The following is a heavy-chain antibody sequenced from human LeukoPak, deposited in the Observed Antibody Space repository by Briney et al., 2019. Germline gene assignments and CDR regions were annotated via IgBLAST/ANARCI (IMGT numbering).Heavy chain of an antibody. CDR2: IGGDGGST. V-gene: IGHV3-43*02. CDR3: VKEPHYYDRSGYF. Sequence: GGSLRLSXAASGFTFDDYAMHWVRQSPGKGLEWLSLIGGDGGSTYYADSVKGRFTISRDNSKNSLFLQMKSLRTDDTALYYCVKEPHYYDRSGYFWGQGTLVTVSS. D-gene: IGHD3-22*01. CDR1: GFTFDDYA. J-gene: IGHJ4*02.